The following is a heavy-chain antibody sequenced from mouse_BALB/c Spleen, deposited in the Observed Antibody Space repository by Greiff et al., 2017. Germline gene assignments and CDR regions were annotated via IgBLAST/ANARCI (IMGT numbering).Heavy chain of an antibody. CDR2: ISSGGSYT. V-gene: IGHV5-6*03. D-gene: IGHD2-1*01. J-gene: IGHJ3*01. Sequence: EVKVVESGGGLVKPGGSLKLSCAASGFTFSSYAMSWVRQTPEKRLEWVASISSGGSYTYYPDSVKGRFTISRDNAKNTLYLQMSSLKSEDTAMYYCARQNGNYGAWFAYWGQGTLVTVSA. CDR3: ARQNGNYGAWFAY. CDR1: GFTFSSYA.